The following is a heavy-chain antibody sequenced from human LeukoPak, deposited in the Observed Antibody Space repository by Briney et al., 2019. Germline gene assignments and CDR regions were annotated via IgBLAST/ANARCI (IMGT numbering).Heavy chain of an antibody. D-gene: IGHD5-24*01. CDR2: VYYTGST. J-gene: IGHJ5*02. V-gene: IGHV4-39*01. CDR3: ARQLGDGYNLVYWFDP. Sequence: KPSETLSLTCTVSGGSISSTSYYWGWIRQSPGKGLEGIVSVYYTGSTQDHPSLKGRVTISEDTSKNQFSLKLTSVTAEDTAVYYCARQLGDGYNLVYWFDPWGQGTLVTVSS. CDR1: GGSISSTSYY.